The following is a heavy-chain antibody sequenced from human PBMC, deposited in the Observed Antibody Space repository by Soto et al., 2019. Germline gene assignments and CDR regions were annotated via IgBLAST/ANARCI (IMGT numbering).Heavy chain of an antibody. CDR1: GFTFSSYA. CDR3: AKDWAGISGYSYGTFDY. Sequence: GGSLRLSCAASGFTFSSYAMSWVRQAPGKGLEWVSAISGSGGSTYYADSVKGRFTISRDNSKNTLYLQMNSLRAEDTAVYYRAKDWAGISGYSYGTFDYWGQGTLVTVSS. CDR2: ISGSGGST. V-gene: IGHV3-23*01. J-gene: IGHJ4*02. D-gene: IGHD5-18*01.